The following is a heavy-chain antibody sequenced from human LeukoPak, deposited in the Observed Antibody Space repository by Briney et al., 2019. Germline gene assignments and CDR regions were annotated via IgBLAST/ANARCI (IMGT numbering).Heavy chain of an antibody. CDR3: AREKGSGSFDY. CDR1: GGSFSGFY. V-gene: IGHV4-59*01. CDR2: IYYSGTT. Sequence: SSETLSLTCAVYGGSFSGFYWSWIRQPPGKGLELIGYIYYSGTTYYNPSLKTRVTISVDTSKNQFSLKLSSVTAADTAVYYCAREKGSGSFDYWGQGTLVTVSS. J-gene: IGHJ4*02. D-gene: IGHD6-19*01.